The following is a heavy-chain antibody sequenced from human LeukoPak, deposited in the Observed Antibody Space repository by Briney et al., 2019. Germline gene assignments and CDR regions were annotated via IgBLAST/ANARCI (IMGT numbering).Heavy chain of an antibody. V-gene: IGHV1-18*01. CDR1: DYTFTSYD. CDR2: ISAYNGNT. CDR3: ARDTSEGDYAWWFDP. Sequence: ASVKVSCKASDYTFTSYDISWVRQAPGQGLEWMGWISAYNGNTNYAQKLQGRVTMTTDTSTSTAYMELSSLRSDDTAVYFCARDTSEGDYAWWFDPWGQGTLVTVAS. J-gene: IGHJ5*02. D-gene: IGHD3-16*01.